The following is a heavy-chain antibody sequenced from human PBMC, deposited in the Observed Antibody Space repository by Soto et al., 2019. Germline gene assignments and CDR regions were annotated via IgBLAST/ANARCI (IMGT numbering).Heavy chain of an antibody. Sequence: GGSLRLSCAASGFTFSSYSMNWVRQAPGKGLEWVSYISSSSSTIYYADSVKGRFTISRDNAKNSLYLQMNSLRAEDTALYYCAKDMDCISTSCYDARPYYYYGMDVWGQGTTVTVSS. J-gene: IGHJ6*02. CDR1: GFTFSSYS. V-gene: IGHV3-48*01. CDR2: ISSSSSTI. CDR3: AKDMDCISTSCYDARPYYYYGMDV. D-gene: IGHD2-2*01.